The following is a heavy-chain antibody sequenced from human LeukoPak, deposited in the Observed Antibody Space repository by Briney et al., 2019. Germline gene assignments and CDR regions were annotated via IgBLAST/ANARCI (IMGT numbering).Heavy chain of an antibody. CDR3: ARRRYYDGSGYLD. Sequence: SETLSLTCTVSGDSIRSSNYYWDWHRQPPGKGLEGMGSIYYNGRTYYNPSLGSRVSILIDTTNNHFSLNLSSMTAADTAVYYCARRRYYDGSGYLDWGQGTLVIVSS. D-gene: IGHD3-22*01. CDR1: GDSIRSSNYY. CDR2: IYYNGRT. J-gene: IGHJ1*01. V-gene: IGHV4-39*02.